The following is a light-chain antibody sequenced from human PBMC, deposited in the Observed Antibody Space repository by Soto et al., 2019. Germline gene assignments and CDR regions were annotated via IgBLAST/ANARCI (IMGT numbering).Light chain of an antibody. CDR2: DAS. Sequence: EILITQSPATLSVSPGERVTLPCRASQGISSKLAWFQQTTGQPPRILIYDASTRATGIPARFSGSRSGTECTLTISRLQSEDFEVYYCQQYNNWPQTFGQGTKVDIK. J-gene: IGKJ2*01. CDR1: QGISSK. CDR3: QQYNNWPQT. V-gene: IGKV3-15*01.